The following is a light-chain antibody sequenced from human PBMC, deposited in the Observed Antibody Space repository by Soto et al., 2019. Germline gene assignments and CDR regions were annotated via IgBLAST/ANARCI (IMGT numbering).Light chain of an antibody. CDR3: QQRSNWFT. V-gene: IGKV3-11*01. CDR2: DAS. Sequence: EIVLTQSPATLSLSPGERASLSCRASQSVGSFLTWYQQKPGQAPRVLIYDASTRATGIPARFSGSGSGTDFTLTSSSLEPEDFAVYYCQQRSNWFTFGPGTKVDVK. CDR1: QSVGSF. J-gene: IGKJ3*01.